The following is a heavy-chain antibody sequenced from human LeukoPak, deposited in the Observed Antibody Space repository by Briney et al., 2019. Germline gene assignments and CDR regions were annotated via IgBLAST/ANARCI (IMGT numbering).Heavy chain of an antibody. CDR3: AVDPQHYSHSSFLDY. CDR1: GFTFSSFW. V-gene: IGHV3-7*01. CDR2: IKQDGSEE. D-gene: IGHD3-22*01. Sequence: GGSLRLSCAASGFTFSSFWMSWVCQAPGKGLEWVANIKQDGSEEYYVDSVKGRFAISRDNAKNSLYLQMNSLRAEDTAVYYCAVDPQHYSHSSFLDYWGQGTLVTVSS. J-gene: IGHJ4*02.